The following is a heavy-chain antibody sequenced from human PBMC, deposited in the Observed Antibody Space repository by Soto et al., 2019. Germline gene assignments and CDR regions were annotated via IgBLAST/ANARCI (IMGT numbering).Heavy chain of an antibody. V-gene: IGHV3-33*01. D-gene: IGHD2-21*01. CDR2: IWYDGSNK. CDR3: ARDPAYCGGDCPSFDY. Sequence: GGSLRLSCAASGFTFSSYGMHWVRQAPGKGLEWVAVIWYDGSNKYYADSVKGRFTISRDNSKNTLYLQMNSLRAEDTAVYYCARDPAYCGGDCPSFDYWGQGTLVTVSS. J-gene: IGHJ4*02. CDR1: GFTFSSYG.